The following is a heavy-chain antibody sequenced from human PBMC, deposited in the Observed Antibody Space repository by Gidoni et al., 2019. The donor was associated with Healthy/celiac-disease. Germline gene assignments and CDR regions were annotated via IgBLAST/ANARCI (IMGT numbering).Heavy chain of an antibody. D-gene: IGHD6-19*01. CDR1: GGSFSGYY. Sequence: QVQLQQWGAGLLKPSETLSLTFAVYGGSFSGYYWSWIRQPPGKGLEWIGEINHSGSTNYNPSLKSRVTISVDTSKNQFSLKLSSVTAADTAVYYCARELGSGWPPEPYWGQGTLVTVSS. V-gene: IGHV4-34*01. CDR3: ARELGSGWPPEPY. CDR2: INHSGST. J-gene: IGHJ4*02.